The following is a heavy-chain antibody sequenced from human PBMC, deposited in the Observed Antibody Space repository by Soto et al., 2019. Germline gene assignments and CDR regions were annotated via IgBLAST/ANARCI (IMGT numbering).Heavy chain of an antibody. J-gene: IGHJ6*02. CDR3: ASAGSIAARTHYYYYYGMDV. Sequence: SVKVSCKASGGTFSSYAISWVRQAPGQGLEWMGGIIPIFGTANYAQKFQGRVTITADKPTSTAYMELSSLRSEDTAVYYCASAGSIAARTHYYYYYGMDVWGQGTKVTVSS. CDR2: IIPIFGTA. CDR1: GGTFSSYA. D-gene: IGHD6-6*01. V-gene: IGHV1-69*06.